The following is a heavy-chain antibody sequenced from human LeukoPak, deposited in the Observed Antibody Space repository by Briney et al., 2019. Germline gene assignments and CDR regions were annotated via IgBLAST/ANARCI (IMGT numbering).Heavy chain of an antibody. V-gene: IGHV3-23*01. Sequence: GGSLRLSCAASGFTFSSYAMSWVRQAPGKGLEWVSAISGSGGSTYYADSVKGRFTISRDNSKNTLYLQMNSLRAEDTAVYYCAKVARGRGGSCQDETDYWGQGTLVTVSS. CDR3: AKVARGRGGSCQDETDY. J-gene: IGHJ4*02. CDR2: ISGSGGST. D-gene: IGHD2-15*01. CDR1: GFTFSSYA.